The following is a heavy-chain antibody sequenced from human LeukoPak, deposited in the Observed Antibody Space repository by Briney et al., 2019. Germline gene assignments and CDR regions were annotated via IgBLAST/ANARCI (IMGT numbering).Heavy chain of an antibody. Sequence: GASVKVSCKASGYTFTGYYMHWVRQAPGQGLEWMGWINPNSGGTNYAQKFQGRVTMTRDTSISTAYMELSRLRSDDTAVYYCARESDKIVVVPAAIGPWGQGTLVTVSS. CDR1: GYTFTGYY. CDR2: INPNSGGT. CDR3: ARESDKIVVVPAAIGP. V-gene: IGHV1-2*02. D-gene: IGHD2-2*01. J-gene: IGHJ5*02.